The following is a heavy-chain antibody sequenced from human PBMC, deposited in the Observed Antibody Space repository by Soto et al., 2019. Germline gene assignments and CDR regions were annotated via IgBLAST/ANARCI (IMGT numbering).Heavy chain of an antibody. J-gene: IGHJ6*02. D-gene: IGHD1-26*01. CDR1: GYTFTSYY. CDR3: ARDNRVLHYYYYGMDV. Sequence: ASVKVSCKASGYTFTSYYMHWVRQAPGQGLEWMGIINPSGGSTSYAQKFQGRVTMTRDTSTSTVYMELSSLRSEDTAVYYCARDNRVLHYYYYGMDVWGQGTTVTVSS. V-gene: IGHV1-46*01. CDR2: INPSGGST.